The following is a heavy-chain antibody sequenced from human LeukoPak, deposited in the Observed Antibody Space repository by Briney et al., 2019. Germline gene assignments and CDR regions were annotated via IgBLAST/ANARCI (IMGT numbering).Heavy chain of an antibody. CDR2: IYASGSA. CDR3: AGDNGGILSS. Sequence: SQTLSLTCTVSGGSISSGSYYWSWIRQPAGKGLEWIGRIYASGSANYNPSLKSRVTISVDTSKNQFSLKLSSVTAADTAVYYCAGDNGGILSSWGQGTLVTVSS. CDR1: GGSISSGSYY. D-gene: IGHD3-16*02. V-gene: IGHV4-61*02. J-gene: IGHJ5*02.